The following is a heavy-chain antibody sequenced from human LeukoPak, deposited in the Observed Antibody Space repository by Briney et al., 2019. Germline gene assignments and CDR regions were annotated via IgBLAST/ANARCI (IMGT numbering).Heavy chain of an antibody. CDR3: ARGNVILGYCSSTSCYALNWFDP. CDR1: GGSFSGYY. Sequence: SETLSLTCAVYGGSFSGYYWSWIRQPPGKGLEWIGEINHSGSTNYNPSLKSRVTISVDTSKNQFSLKLSSVTAADTAVYYCARGNVILGYCSSTSCYALNWFDPWGQGTLVTVSS. D-gene: IGHD2-2*01. CDR2: INHSGST. J-gene: IGHJ5*02. V-gene: IGHV4-34*01.